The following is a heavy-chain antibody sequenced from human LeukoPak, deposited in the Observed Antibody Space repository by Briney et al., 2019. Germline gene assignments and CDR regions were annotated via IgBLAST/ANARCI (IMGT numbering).Heavy chain of an antibody. Sequence: SETLSLTFTVSGASISTYYWSWIRQPPGKGLEWIGYIYYTGNTNYNPSLKSRVTILIDTSKNQFSLKLNSVTAADTAVYYCARGPYCGGDCYPFDYWGQGTLVTVSS. CDR3: ARGPYCGGDCYPFDY. CDR2: IYYTGNT. CDR1: GASISTYY. V-gene: IGHV4-59*01. D-gene: IGHD2-21*02. J-gene: IGHJ4*02.